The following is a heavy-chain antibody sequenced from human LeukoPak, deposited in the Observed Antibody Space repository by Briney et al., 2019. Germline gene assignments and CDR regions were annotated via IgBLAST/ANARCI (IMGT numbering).Heavy chain of an antibody. D-gene: IGHD5-18*01. CDR1: GGSFSGYY. J-gene: IGHJ4*02. CDR2: INHSGST. CDR3: ARGSQRGYSYGRIDY. Sequence: SETLSLTCAVYGGSFSGYYWSWIRQPPGKGLEWIGEINHSGSTNYNPSLKSRVTISVDTSKNQFSLKLSSVTAADTAVYHCARGSQRGYSYGRIDYWGQGTLVTVSS. V-gene: IGHV4-34*01.